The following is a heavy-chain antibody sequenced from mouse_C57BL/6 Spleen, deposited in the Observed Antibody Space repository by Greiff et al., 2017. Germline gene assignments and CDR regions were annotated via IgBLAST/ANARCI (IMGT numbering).Heavy chain of an antibody. CDR3: ARELTGPDFDY. CDR2: INPNNGGT. Sequence: VQLQQSGPELVKPGASVKISCKASGYTFTDYYMNWVKQSHGKSLEWIGDINPNNGGTSYNQKFKGKATLTVDKSSRTAYMELRSLTSEDSAVYYCARELTGPDFDYWGQGTTLTVSS. V-gene: IGHV1-26*01. CDR1: GYTFTDYY. J-gene: IGHJ2*01. D-gene: IGHD4-1*01.